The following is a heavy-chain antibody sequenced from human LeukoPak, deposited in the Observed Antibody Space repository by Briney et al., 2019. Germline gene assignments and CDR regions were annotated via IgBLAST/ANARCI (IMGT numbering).Heavy chain of an antibody. CDR1: GFTFSSYA. V-gene: IGHV3-23*01. Sequence: GGSLRLSCAASGFTFSSYAMSWVRQAPGKGLEWASAISGSGGSTYYADSVKGRFTISRDNSKNTLYLQMNSLRAEDTAVYYCARDSWQWLVLEYFQHWGQGTLVTVSS. J-gene: IGHJ1*01. D-gene: IGHD6-19*01. CDR2: ISGSGGST. CDR3: ARDSWQWLVLEYFQH.